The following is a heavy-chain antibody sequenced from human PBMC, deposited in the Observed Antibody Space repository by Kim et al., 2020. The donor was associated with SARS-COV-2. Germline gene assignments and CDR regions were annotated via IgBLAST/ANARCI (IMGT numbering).Heavy chain of an antibody. Sequence: SLKGRVTISVDTSKNQFSLELNSVTAADTAVYYCARSPRDAYKPTPYFDYWGQGTLVTVSS. CDR3: ARSPRDAYKPTPYFDY. V-gene: IGHV4-59*01. D-gene: IGHD1-1*01. J-gene: IGHJ4*02.